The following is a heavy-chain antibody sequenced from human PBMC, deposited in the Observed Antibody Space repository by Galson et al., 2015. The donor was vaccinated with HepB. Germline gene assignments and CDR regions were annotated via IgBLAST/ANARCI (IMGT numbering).Heavy chain of an antibody. V-gene: IGHV3-7*03. CDR1: GFTFSRNW. CDR2: IKQDGSEK. CDR3: ASLPGDFWSGYYFDY. Sequence: SLRLSCAASGFTFSRNWMSWVRQAPGKGLEWVANIKQDGSEKYYVDSVKGRFTISRDNAKNSLYLQMNSLRAEDTAVYYCASLPGDFWSGYYFDYWGQGTLVTVSS. J-gene: IGHJ4*02. D-gene: IGHD3-3*01.